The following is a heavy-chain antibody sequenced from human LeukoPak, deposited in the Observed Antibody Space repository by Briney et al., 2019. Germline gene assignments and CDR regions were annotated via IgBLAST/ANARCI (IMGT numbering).Heavy chain of an antibody. V-gene: IGHV4-61*08. Sequence: SETLSLTCTVSGGSISSGGYYWSWIRQPPGKGLEWIGYIYYSGSTNYNPSLKSRVTISVDTSKNQFSLKLSSVTAADTAVYYCARGTDYYDSSGYPNAFDIWGQGTMVTVSS. CDR1: GGSISSGGYY. D-gene: IGHD3-22*01. CDR3: ARGTDYYDSSGYPNAFDI. J-gene: IGHJ3*02. CDR2: IYYSGST.